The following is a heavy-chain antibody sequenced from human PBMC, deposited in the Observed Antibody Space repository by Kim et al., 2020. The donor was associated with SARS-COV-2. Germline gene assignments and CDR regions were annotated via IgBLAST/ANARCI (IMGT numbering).Heavy chain of an antibody. Sequence: GGSLRLSCAASGFTFSSYGMHWVRQAPGKGLEWVAVIWYDGSNKYYADSVKGRFTISRDNSKNTLYLQMNSLRAEDTAVYYCARARGDPHLDYWGQGTLVTVSS. D-gene: IGHD3-10*01. CDR2: IWYDGSNK. CDR3: ARARGDPHLDY. CDR1: GFTFSSYG. J-gene: IGHJ4*02. V-gene: IGHV3-33*01.